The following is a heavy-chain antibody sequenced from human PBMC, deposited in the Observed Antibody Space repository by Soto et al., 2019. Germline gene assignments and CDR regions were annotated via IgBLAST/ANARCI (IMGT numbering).Heavy chain of an antibody. D-gene: IGHD5-12*01. Sequence: PGGSLRLSCAASGFTFDDYAMHWVRQAPGKGLEWVSGISWNSGSIGYADSVKCRFTISRDNAKNSLYLQMNSLRSEGTALYYCAKDMGYDLSPLGYFDYWGQGTLVTV. CDR2: ISWNSGSI. V-gene: IGHV3-9*01. J-gene: IGHJ4*02. CDR3: AKDMGYDLSPLGYFDY. CDR1: GFTFDDYA.